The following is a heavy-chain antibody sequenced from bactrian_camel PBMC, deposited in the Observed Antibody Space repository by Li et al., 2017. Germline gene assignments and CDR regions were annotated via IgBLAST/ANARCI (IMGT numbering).Heavy chain of an antibody. CDR2: WDADNKT. V-gene: IGHV3S53*01. J-gene: IGHJ4*01. CDR3: AAEPRFGGYWILIDVHYNY. Sequence: HVQLVESGGGSVQAGGSLRLSCEASGYTNKMGWFRQAPGKEREGVAAWDADNKTWYADSVKGRFSISKDNAMNTLYLQMNSLKPEDTAMYYCAAEPRFGGYWILIDVHYNYWGQGTQVTVS. D-gene: IGHD2*01. CDR1: GYTNK.